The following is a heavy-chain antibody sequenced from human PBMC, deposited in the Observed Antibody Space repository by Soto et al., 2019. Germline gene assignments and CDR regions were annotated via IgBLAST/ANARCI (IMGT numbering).Heavy chain of an antibody. CDR1: GFTFSSSW. CDR3: ARGGCTSTTFLDC. Sequence: EVQLVESGGGLVQPGGSLRLSCAASGFTFSSSWMHWVRQAPGKGLVWVSRINNDGSSTNYGESVKGRFTISRANAKNTLYLQMNSLRAEDTAVYYCARGGCTSTTFLDCWGQGTLVNAS. D-gene: IGHD2-2*01. J-gene: IGHJ4*02. V-gene: IGHV3-74*01. CDR2: INNDGSST.